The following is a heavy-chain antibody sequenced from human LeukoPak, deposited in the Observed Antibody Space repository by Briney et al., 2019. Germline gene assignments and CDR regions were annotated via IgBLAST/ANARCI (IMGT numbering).Heavy chain of an antibody. J-gene: IGHJ4*02. V-gene: IGHV3-33*01. Sequence: PGGSLRLSCAASGFTFSSYGMHWVRQAPGKGLEWVAVIWYDGSNKYYADSVKGRFTISRDNSKNTLYLQMNSLRAEDTAVYYCARGPLRFLEWSFDYWGQGTLVTVSS. D-gene: IGHD3-3*01. CDR3: ARGPLRFLEWSFDY. CDR2: IWYDGSNK. CDR1: GFTFSSYG.